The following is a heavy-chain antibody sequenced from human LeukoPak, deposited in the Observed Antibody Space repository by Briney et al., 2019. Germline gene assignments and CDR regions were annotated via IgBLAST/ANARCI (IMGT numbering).Heavy chain of an antibody. CDR1: GFTFSSYA. D-gene: IGHD2-8*01. V-gene: IGHV3-30-3*01. J-gene: IGHJ4*02. CDR3: ASSPGGYCTNGVCYPFDY. Sequence: PGGSLRLSCAASGFTFSSYAMHWVRQAPGKGLEWVAVISYDGSNKYYADSVKGRFTISRDNSKNTLYLQMNSLRAEDTAVYYCASSPGGYCTNGVCYPFDYWGQGTLVTVSS. CDR2: ISYDGSNK.